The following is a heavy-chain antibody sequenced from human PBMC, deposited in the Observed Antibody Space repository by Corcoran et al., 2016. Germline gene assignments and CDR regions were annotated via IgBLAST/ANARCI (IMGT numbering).Heavy chain of an antibody. Sequence: EVQLVESGGGLVQPGGSLRLSCAASGFTFSSYWMSWVRQAPGKVLEWVANIKQDGIEKYYVDSVKGRFTISRDNAKNSLYLQMNSLRAEDTAVYYCARVLSGWYVVRPYYGMDVWGQGTTVTVSS. D-gene: IGHD6-19*01. V-gene: IGHV3-7*01. CDR1: GFTFSSYW. CDR3: ARVLSGWYVVRPYYGMDV. CDR2: IKQDGIEK. J-gene: IGHJ6*02.